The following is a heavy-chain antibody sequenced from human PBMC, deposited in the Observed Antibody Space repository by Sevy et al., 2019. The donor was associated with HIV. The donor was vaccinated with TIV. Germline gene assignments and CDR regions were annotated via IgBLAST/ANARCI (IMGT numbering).Heavy chain of an antibody. CDR1: GFTFIDYA. CDR3: ARGRVTSHYFDY. D-gene: IGHD2-21*02. J-gene: IGHJ4*02. Sequence: GGSLRLSCADSGFTFIDYAMHWVRQAPGKGLEWVAVISDDGSKTYYADSVNGRFTISRDNSKNMLYLQMNSLRADDTAVDYCARGRVTSHYFDYWGQGTLVTVSS. CDR2: ISDDGSKT. V-gene: IGHV3-30*04.